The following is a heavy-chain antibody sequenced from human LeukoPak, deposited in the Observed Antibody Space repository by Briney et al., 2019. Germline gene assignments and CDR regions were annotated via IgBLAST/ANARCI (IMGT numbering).Heavy chain of an antibody. J-gene: IGHJ4*02. CDR2: IYSGGDT. Sequence: GGSLRLSCAVSGFTVSNNYMSWVRQAPGKGLEWVSHIYSGGDTYHAASVKSRFTISRDHSKNTVYLQMNNLRVEGTAVYYCARDTGLWWGQGTLVTVSS. CDR1: GFTVSNNY. V-gene: IGHV3-53*01. CDR3: ARDTGLW. D-gene: IGHD2-21*01.